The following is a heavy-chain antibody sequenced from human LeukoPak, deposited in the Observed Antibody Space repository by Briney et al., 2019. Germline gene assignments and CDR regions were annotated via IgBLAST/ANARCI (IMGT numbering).Heavy chain of an antibody. CDR1: GVSISSGGYY. J-gene: IGHJ4*02. CDR2: IYYSGST. CDR3: ASGNYYDSSGYDY. Sequence: KPSETLSLTCTVSGVSISSGGYYWSWIRQHPGKGLEWIGYIYYSGSTYYNPSLKSRVTISVDTSKNQFSLKLSSVTAADTAVYYCASGNYYDSSGYDYWGQGTLVPVSS. V-gene: IGHV4-31*03. D-gene: IGHD3-22*01.